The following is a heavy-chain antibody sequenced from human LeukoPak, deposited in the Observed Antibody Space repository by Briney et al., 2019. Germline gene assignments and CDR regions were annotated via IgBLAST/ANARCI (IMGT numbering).Heavy chain of an antibody. V-gene: IGHV5-51*01. CDR1: GYSFTTYW. D-gene: IGHD6-19*01. Sequence: GESLKISCKGSGYSFTTYWIGWVRQMPGKGLEWMGIIYPGDSDTRYSPSFQGQVTISADESISTASLQWSSLRASDTAMYYCARPRSYSSGWTYYFDYWGQGTLVTVSS. J-gene: IGHJ4*02. CDR2: IYPGDSDT. CDR3: ARPRSYSSGWTYYFDY.